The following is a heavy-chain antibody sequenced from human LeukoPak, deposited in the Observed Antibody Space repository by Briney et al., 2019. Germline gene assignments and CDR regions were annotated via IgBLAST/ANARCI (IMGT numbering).Heavy chain of an antibody. Sequence: ASVKVSCKASGYTFNNYGISWVRQAPGQGLEWMGRISAYNGNTNYAQKVQDRVTMTTEPSTSTAYMELRNLTSDDTAVYYCARDSADCSGASCYSAEYFQHWGQGTLVTVSS. CDR2: ISAYNGNT. D-gene: IGHD2-15*01. V-gene: IGHV1-18*01. CDR3: ARDSADCSGASCYSAEYFQH. CDR1: GYTFNNYG. J-gene: IGHJ1*01.